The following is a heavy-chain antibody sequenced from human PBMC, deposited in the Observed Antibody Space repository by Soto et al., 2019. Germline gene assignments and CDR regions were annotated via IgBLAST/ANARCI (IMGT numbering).Heavy chain of an antibody. CDR2: IIPIFGTA. V-gene: IGHV1-69*01. CDR3: ARATGTTSGSGFFKNYYGMDV. D-gene: IGHD1-7*01. Sequence: WEAPGVGIGCCARRWVRQSHEQGLEWMGGIIPIFGTANYAQKFQGRVTITADESTSTAYMELSSLRSEDTAVYYCARATGTTSGSGFFKNYYGMDVWGQGTTVTVSS. CDR1: GVGIGCCA. J-gene: IGHJ6*02.